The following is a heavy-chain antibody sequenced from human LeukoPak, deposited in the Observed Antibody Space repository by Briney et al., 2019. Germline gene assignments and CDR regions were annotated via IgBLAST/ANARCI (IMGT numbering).Heavy chain of an antibody. Sequence: GGSLRLSCTASGFSFGDYAMSWVRQAPGKGLEWIGFIKSTAYGATTEYAASVKGRFIISRDDSKSIAYLQVDSLKTEDTALYYCRTLRLGELSLYPFDYWGQGVLVTVSS. D-gene: IGHD3-16*02. CDR2: IKSTAYGATT. J-gene: IGHJ4*02. V-gene: IGHV3-49*04. CDR1: GFSFGDYA. CDR3: RTLRLGELSLYPFDY.